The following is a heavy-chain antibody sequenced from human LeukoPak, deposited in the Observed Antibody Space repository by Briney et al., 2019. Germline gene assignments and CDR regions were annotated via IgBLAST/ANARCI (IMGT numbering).Heavy chain of an antibody. V-gene: IGHV3-23*01. CDR3: ANDPHTVTYYYYYYMDV. CDR2: ISGSGGST. Sequence: GGSLRLSWAASGFTFSSHAMRCVRQAPGKGLEWVSDISGSGGSTFYADSVKGGFTISRDNSKNTLYLQMNSLRDEDTAVYYCANDPHTVTYYYYYYMDVWGKGTTVTVSS. J-gene: IGHJ6*03. CDR1: GFTFSSHA. D-gene: IGHD4-11*01.